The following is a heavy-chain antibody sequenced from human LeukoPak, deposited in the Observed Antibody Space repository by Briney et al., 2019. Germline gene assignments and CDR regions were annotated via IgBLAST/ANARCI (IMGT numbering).Heavy chain of an antibody. V-gene: IGHV5-51*01. CDR2: IYPGDFDT. Sequence: GESLKISCKGSGYSFSNYWIGWVRQMPGTGLEWMGIIYPGDFDTRSRPSFQGQVTISVDKSISTAYLQWSSLRASDTAMYYCARLMIVDGMVGYFDYWGQGALVTVSS. J-gene: IGHJ4*02. D-gene: IGHD3-22*01. CDR1: GYSFSNYW. CDR3: ARLMIVDGMVGYFDY.